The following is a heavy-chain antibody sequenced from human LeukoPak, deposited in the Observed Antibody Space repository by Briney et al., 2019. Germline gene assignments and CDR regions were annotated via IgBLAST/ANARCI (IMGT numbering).Heavy chain of an antibody. V-gene: IGHV4-31*03. CDR1: GGSISSGGYY. CDR2: IYYSGST. J-gene: IGHJ1*01. CDR3: ARGQERTIFQH. Sequence: SQTLSLTCTVSGGSISSGGYYWSWIRQHPGKGLEWIGYIYYSGSTYYNPSLKSRVTISVDTSKNQFSLRLSSVTAADTAVYYCARGQERTIFQHWGQGTLVTVSS. D-gene: IGHD2-21*01.